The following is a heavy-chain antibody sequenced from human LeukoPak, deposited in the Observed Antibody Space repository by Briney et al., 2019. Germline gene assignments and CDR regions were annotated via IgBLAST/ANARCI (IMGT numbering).Heavy chain of an antibody. V-gene: IGHV3-48*04. CDR1: GFTFNTYT. Sequence: GEPLRLSCSASGFTFNTYTMNWGRQAPGKGLEGVSYISSSSRPIYYADSVKCRFTMSRDNAKNSLYLQMNSLGAEDTAVYYCARLRYYGMDVWGQGTTVTVSS. J-gene: IGHJ6*02. CDR2: ISSSSRPI. CDR3: ARLRYYGMDV.